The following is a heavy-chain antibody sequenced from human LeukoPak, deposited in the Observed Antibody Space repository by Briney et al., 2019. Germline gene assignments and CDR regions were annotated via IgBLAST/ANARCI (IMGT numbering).Heavy chain of an antibody. J-gene: IGHJ4*02. D-gene: IGHD6-19*01. CDR3: ARISSGYYYFDY. CDR1: GYTFTSYG. CDR2: ISAYNGNT. Sequence: ASVKFSCKASGYTFTSYGISWVRQAPGQGLEWMGWISAYNGNTNYAQKLQGRVTMTTDASTSTAYMELRSLRSDDTAVYYCARISSGYYYFDYWGQGTLVTVSS. V-gene: IGHV1-18*01.